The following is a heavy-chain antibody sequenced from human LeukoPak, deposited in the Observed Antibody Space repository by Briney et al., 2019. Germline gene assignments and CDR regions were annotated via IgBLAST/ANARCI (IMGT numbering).Heavy chain of an antibody. J-gene: IGHJ4*02. CDR2: VSAANNP. Sequence: ASVTVSCTASGYTFTTRAIHWVRQAPGQGLELLGWVSAANNPEYSQKFQGRVVITRDASATTSYLELNSLRSEDTAVYYCAMSVEMPPIPSFDYWGQGTLVTVSS. CDR1: GYTFTTRA. D-gene: IGHD5-24*01. V-gene: IGHV1-3*01. CDR3: AMSVEMPPIPSFDY.